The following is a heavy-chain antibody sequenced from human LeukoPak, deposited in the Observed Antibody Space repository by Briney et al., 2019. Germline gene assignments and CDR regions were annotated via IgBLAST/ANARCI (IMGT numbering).Heavy chain of an antibody. CDR3: ARVEYYYDTSGSMGYYFDY. D-gene: IGHD3-22*01. CDR2: VHYSGTT. CDR1: GDSISRSTYY. Sequence: PSETLSLTCSVSGDSISRSTYYWGWIRQPPGKGLEWIGSVHYSGTTYYNPSLKSRVTISVDTSKNQFSLKLSSLTAADTAVYYCARVEYYYDTSGSMGYYFDYWGQGTLVTVSS. J-gene: IGHJ4*02. V-gene: IGHV4-39*07.